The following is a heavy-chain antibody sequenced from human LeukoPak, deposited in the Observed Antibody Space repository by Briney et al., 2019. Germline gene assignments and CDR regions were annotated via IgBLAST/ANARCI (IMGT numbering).Heavy chain of an antibody. CDR3: ARHGSRVMATIEDS. J-gene: IGHJ4*02. Sequence: SETLSLTCTVSGGSISSSSYYWGWIRQPPGKGLEWIGSIYYSGRTYYNPSLKSRVTISVDTSMNQFSLKLSSVTAADTAVYYCARHGSRVMATIEDSWGQGTLVIVSS. D-gene: IGHD5-12*01. CDR1: GGSISSSSYY. V-gene: IGHV4-39*01. CDR2: IYYSGRT.